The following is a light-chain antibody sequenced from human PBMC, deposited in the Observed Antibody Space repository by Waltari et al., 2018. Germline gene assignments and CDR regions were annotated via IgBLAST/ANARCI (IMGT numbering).Light chain of an antibody. Sequence: QSVLPQPPSASGAPGQRVTISCSGSSSNTGSNFVYWYQQLPGTAPKLLIYRNNQRPSGVPDRFSGSKSGTSASLAISGLRSEDEAHYYCAAWDDSLEEVFGGGTKLTVL. CDR1: SSNTGSNF. V-gene: IGLV1-47*01. J-gene: IGLJ2*01. CDR3: AAWDDSLEEV. CDR2: RNN.